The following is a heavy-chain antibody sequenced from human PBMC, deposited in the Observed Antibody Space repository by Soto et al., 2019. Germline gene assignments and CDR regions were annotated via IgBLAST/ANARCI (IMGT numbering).Heavy chain of an antibody. CDR1: GFTCSSYG. Sequence: QVQLVESGGGVVQPGRSLRLYCADSGFTCSSYGMHWVRQAPGKGLEWVAVISYDGNNKYYADSVKGRFTISRNNFKNARYLQMDSLRAEDTAMYYCAKDHLETTVTTPSYWGQGTLVTVSS. D-gene: IGHD4-17*01. V-gene: IGHV3-30*18. J-gene: IGHJ4*02. CDR2: ISYDGNNK. CDR3: AKDHLETTVTTPSY.